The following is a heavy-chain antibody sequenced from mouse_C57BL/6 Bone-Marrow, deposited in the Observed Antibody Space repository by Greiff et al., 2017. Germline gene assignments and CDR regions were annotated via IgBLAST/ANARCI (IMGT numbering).Heavy chain of an antibody. CDR1: GYTFTSYW. J-gene: IGHJ2*01. Sequence: QVQLQQPGAELVKPGASVKLSCKASGYTFTSYWMQWVKQRPGQGLEWIGEIDPSDSYTNYNQKFKGKATLTVDTSSSTAYMQLSSLTSEDSAVYYCAREDSNYLYYFDYWGQDTTLTVSS. CDR2: IDPSDSYT. CDR3: AREDSNYLYYFDY. V-gene: IGHV1-50*01. D-gene: IGHD2-5*01.